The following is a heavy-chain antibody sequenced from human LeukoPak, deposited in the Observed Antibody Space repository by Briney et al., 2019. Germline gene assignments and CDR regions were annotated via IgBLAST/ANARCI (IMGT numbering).Heavy chain of an antibody. CDR1: EYSFSSYW. CDR2: VFPGASDT. V-gene: IGHV5-51*01. Sequence: GESLKISGKGSEYSFSSYWIAWVRQMPGKGLEWMGIVFPGASDTRYSPSFQGQVTISADKSISTAYLQWSSLKASDTAMYYCAIMTSYGGTSYFDYWGQGTLVTVSS. D-gene: IGHD4-23*01. J-gene: IGHJ4*02. CDR3: AIMTSYGGTSYFDY.